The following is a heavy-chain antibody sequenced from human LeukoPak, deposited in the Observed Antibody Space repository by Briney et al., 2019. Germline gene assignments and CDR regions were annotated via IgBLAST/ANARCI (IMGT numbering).Heavy chain of an antibody. CDR2: IYYSGST. CDR3: ARAPGGRHYYYYYMDV. J-gene: IGHJ6*03. Sequence: PSETLSLTCTVSGGSISSYYWSWIRQPPGKGLEWIGYIYYSGSTNYNPSLKSRVTISVDTSKNQFSLKLSSVTAADTAVYYCARAPGGRHYYYYYMDVWGKGTTVTVS. CDR1: GGSISSYY. V-gene: IGHV4-59*01.